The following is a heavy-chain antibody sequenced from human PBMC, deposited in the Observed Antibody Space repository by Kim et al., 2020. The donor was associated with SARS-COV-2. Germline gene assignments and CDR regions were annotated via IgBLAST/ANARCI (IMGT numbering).Heavy chain of an antibody. V-gene: IGHV3-23*01. CDR2: IGGPSIGGGTGSP. J-gene: IGHJ4*02. CDR3: AKDHDDYGDYMES. Sequence: GGSLRLSCAASGFTFNNHAMTWVRQAPGKGLEWVSTIGGPSIGGGTGSPYYADSVKGRFIISRDTSKNTLYLQMNTLRAEDTAIYYCAKDHDDYGDYMESWGQGTLVTVSS. CDR1: GFTFNNHA. D-gene: IGHD4-17*01.